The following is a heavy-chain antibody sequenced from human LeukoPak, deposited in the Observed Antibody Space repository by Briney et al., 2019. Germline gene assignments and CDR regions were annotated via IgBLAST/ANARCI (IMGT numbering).Heavy chain of an antibody. J-gene: IGHJ3*02. V-gene: IGHV4-59*01. CDR2: IYYSGST. D-gene: IGHD2-2*01. CDR3: ARGLYQLLIDNDAFDI. Sequence: SGTLSLTCTVSGGSISSYYWSWIRQPPGKGLEWIGYIYYSGSTNYNPSLKSRVTISVDTSKNQFSLKLSSVTAADTAVYYCARGLYQLLIDNDAFDIWGQGTMVTVSS. CDR1: GGSISSYY.